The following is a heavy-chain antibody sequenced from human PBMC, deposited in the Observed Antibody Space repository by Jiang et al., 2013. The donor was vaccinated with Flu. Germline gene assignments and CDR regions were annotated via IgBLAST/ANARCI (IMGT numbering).Heavy chain of an antibody. CDR1: GYIFVNYW. V-gene: IGHV5-51*01. D-gene: IGHD3-16*02. Sequence: VQLVESGAEVKKPGESLKISCKGSGYIFVNYWVGWVRQMPGKGLQWMGIIYPGDSNTRYSPSFQGQVTISADKSISTAYVQWSSLKASDTAMYYCATAYDYVWGSYRYTPHYFDYWGQGTLVTVSS. CDR2: IYPGDSNT. J-gene: IGHJ4*02. CDR3: ATAYDYVWGSYRYTPHYFDY.